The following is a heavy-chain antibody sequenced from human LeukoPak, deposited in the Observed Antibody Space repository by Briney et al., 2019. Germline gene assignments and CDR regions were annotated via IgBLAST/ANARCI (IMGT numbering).Heavy chain of an antibody. CDR1: GITVSSNY. D-gene: IGHD3-16*01. CDR3: AKDLGDWAASQMDY. Sequence: GGSLRLSCAASGITVSSNYMSWVRQAPAKGLEWVSVIHSGGSAYYADSVKGRFTISRDNSKNTLYLRMNRLRGEDTAIYYCAKDLGDWAASQMDYWGQGTLVTVSS. V-gene: IGHV3-53*01. CDR2: IHSGGSA. J-gene: IGHJ4*02.